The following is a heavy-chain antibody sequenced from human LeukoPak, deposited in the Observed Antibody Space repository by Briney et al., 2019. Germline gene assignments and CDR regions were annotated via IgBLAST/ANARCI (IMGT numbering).Heavy chain of an antibody. CDR2: INHSGST. CDR3: ARVLEGSSGQHWYFDL. V-gene: IGHV4-34*01. D-gene: IGHD6-19*01. CDR1: GGSISSYY. Sequence: SETLSLTCTVSGGSISSYYWSWIRQPPGKGLEWIGEINHSGSTNYNPSLKSRVTISIDTSKNQFSLKLSSVTAADTAVYYCARVLEGSSGQHWYFDLWGRGTLVTVSS. J-gene: IGHJ2*01.